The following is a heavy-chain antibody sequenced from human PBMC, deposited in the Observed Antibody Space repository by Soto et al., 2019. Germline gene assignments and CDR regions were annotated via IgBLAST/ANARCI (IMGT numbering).Heavy chain of an antibody. J-gene: IGHJ4*02. V-gene: IGHV1-46*01. CDR3: ARVSIAARPTSRQIDY. CDR2: INPSGGST. Sequence: GASVKVSCKASGYTFTSYYMHWVRQAPGQGLEWMGIINPSGGSTSYAQKFQGRATMTRDTSTSTVYMELSSLRSEDTAVYYCARVSIAARPTSRQIDYWGQGTLVTVSS. CDR1: GYTFTSYY. D-gene: IGHD6-6*01.